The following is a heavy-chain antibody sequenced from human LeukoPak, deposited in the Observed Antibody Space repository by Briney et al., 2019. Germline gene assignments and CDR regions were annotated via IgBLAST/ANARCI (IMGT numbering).Heavy chain of an antibody. J-gene: IGHJ4*02. CDR3: ASDSSGYYYFDY. D-gene: IGHD3-22*01. V-gene: IGHV4-39*01. CDR1: GGSISSSSYY. Sequence: SGTLSLTCTVSGGSISSSSYYWGWIRQPPGKGLEWIGSIYYSGSTYYNPSLKSRVIISVDTSKNQFSLKLSSVTAADTAVYYCASDSSGYYYFDYWGQGTLVTVSS. CDR2: IYYSGST.